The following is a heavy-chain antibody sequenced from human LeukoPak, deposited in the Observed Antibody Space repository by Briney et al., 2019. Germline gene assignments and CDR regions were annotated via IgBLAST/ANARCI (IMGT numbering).Heavy chain of an antibody. Sequence: GGSLRLSCAASAFTFRSYAMIWVRQAPGKGLEWVSGISGSGGSTYYSDSAKGRFTISRDNSNNTLYLQMNSLRAEDTAVYYCAKGAATRGYTYVANWGQGTLVTVSS. D-gene: IGHD5-18*01. CDR3: AKGAATRGYTYVAN. CDR2: ISGSGGST. V-gene: IGHV3-23*01. CDR1: AFTFRSYA. J-gene: IGHJ4*02.